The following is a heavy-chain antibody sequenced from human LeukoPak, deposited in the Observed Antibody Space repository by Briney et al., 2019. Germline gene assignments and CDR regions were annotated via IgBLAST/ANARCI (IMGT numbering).Heavy chain of an antibody. D-gene: IGHD3-22*01. CDR2: IWYDGSNK. Sequence: GGSLRLSCAASGSTFSSYGMHWVRQAPGKGLEWVAVIWYDGSNKYYADSVKGRFTISRDNSKNTLYLQMNSLRAEDTAVYYCARDSPDSSGYFGYWGQGTLVTVSS. J-gene: IGHJ4*02. V-gene: IGHV3-33*01. CDR3: ARDSPDSSGYFGY. CDR1: GSTFSSYG.